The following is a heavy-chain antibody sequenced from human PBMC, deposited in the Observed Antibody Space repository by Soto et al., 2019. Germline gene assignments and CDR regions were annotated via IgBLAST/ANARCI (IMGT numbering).Heavy chain of an antibody. J-gene: IGHJ3*02. D-gene: IGHD3-3*01. Sequence: GGSLRLSCAASGFTFSTYAMHWVRQAPGKGLEWVAVLSYDGRNKYYADSVKGRFTISRDNSKNTVYLQMNSLRAEDTAVYYCAKHQGGPFGVASDAFDIWGQGTMVTVSS. CDR3: AKHQGGPFGVASDAFDI. CDR2: LSYDGRNK. V-gene: IGHV3-30-3*02. CDR1: GFTFSTYA.